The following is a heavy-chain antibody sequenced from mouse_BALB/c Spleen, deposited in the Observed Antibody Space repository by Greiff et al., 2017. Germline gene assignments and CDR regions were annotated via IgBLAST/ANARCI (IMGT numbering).Heavy chain of an antibody. CDR3: ARKITTGFAY. CDR1: GYAFSSYW. Sequence: LQESGAELVRPGSSVKISCKASGYAFSSYWMNWVKQRPGQGLEWIGQIYPGDGDTNYNGKFKGKATLTADKSSSTAYMQLSSLTSEDSAVYFCARKITTGFAYWGQGTLVTVSA. CDR2: IYPGDGDT. D-gene: IGHD1-1*01. V-gene: IGHV1-80*01. J-gene: IGHJ3*01.